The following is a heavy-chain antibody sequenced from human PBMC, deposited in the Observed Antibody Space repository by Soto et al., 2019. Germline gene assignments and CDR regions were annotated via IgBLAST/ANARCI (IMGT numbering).Heavy chain of an antibody. D-gene: IGHD2-21*02. CDR1: TFDLSHYA. V-gene: IGHV3-30*04. Sequence: QLVQSGGGVVQPGGSLRLTCAASTFDLSHYAIHWVRQAPGKGLEWVALLSFDGSEKFFIDSVKGRFTISRDSSNNRVFLHMNRLIGDDTAVYFCARDDTMTASAKRRDFVSTRQNEDTHYYGLDVWGQGATVSVSS. CDR3: ARDDTMTASAKRRDFVSTRQNEDTHYYGLDV. J-gene: IGHJ6*02. CDR2: LSFDGSEK.